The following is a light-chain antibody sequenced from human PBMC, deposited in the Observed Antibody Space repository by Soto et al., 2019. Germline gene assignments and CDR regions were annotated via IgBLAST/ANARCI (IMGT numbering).Light chain of an antibody. J-gene: IGLJ1*01. CDR1: KVGNKY. Sequence: SYELTQPPSVSVSPGQTASITCSGDKVGNKYACWYQQKPGQSPVLVIYQDSKRPSGIPERFSGSNSGNTATRTISGTQAMDEADYYCQAWDSSTGVFGTGTKVTVL. V-gene: IGLV3-1*01. CDR2: QDS. CDR3: QAWDSSTGV.